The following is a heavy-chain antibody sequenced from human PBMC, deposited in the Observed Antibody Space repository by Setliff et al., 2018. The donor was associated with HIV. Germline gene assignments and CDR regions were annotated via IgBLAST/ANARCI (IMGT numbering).Heavy chain of an antibody. CDR2: MNPNSGNT. D-gene: IGHD3-10*01. Sequence: ASVKVSCKASGYTFTGSYMHWVRQAPGQGLEWMGWMNPNSGNTNFAQKFQGRVTMTRDTSIGTAYMELRSLRSEDTAVYYCARGRRLLRGILVYWGQGTRVTVSS. J-gene: IGHJ4*02. V-gene: IGHV1-8*02. CDR1: GYTFTGSY. CDR3: ARGRRLLRGILVY.